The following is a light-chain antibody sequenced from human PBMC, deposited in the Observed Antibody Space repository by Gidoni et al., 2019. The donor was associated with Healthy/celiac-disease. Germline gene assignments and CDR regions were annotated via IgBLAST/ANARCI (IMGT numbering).Light chain of an antibody. V-gene: IGKV1-33*01. CDR3: QQYDNLPLT. Sequence: DIQMTQSQFSLSASVGDRITITCQASQDIINYLYWYQQKPGKAPKLLIYEASNLETGVPSRFSGSGSGTDFTFTISSLQPEDIATYYCQQYDNLPLTFGGGTKVEIK. J-gene: IGKJ4*01. CDR1: QDIINY. CDR2: EAS.